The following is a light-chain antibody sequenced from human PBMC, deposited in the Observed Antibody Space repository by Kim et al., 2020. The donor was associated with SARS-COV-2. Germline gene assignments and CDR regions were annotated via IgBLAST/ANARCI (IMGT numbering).Light chain of an antibody. Sequence: DIQMTQSPSSLSASVGDRVTITCQASQDISSYLNWYQQKPGKAPKLLIYAASNLEIGVPSRFSGSGSGTDFTLTISSLQPEDIATYYCQQYHTLPLTFGGGTKVDIK. CDR1: QDISSY. V-gene: IGKV1-33*01. CDR3: QQYHTLPLT. J-gene: IGKJ4*01. CDR2: AAS.